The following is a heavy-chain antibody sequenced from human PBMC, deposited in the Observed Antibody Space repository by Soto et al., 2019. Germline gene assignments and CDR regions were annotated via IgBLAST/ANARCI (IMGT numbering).Heavy chain of an antibody. CDR3: ARGQRFSDWFDP. CDR2: IYSSGST. D-gene: IGHD3-3*01. Sequence: SETLSLTFTVSGGAINSYYWTWIRQPAGKGLEWIGRIYSSGSTKYNPSLQSRVTMSLDTSKNQFSLRLTSVTAAYTAVYYCARGQRFSDWFDPWGQGTLVTVSS. CDR1: GGAINSYY. J-gene: IGHJ5*02. V-gene: IGHV4-4*07.